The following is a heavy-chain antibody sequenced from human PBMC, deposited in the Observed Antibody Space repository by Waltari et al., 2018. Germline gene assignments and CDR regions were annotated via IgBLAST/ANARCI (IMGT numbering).Heavy chain of an antibody. CDR2: ISWDGGST. CDR1: GFTFDDYA. Sequence: EVQLVESGGVVVQPGGSLRLSCAASGFTFDDYAMHWVRQAPGKGLEWVSLISWDGGSTYYADSVKGRFTISRDNSKNSLYLQMNSLRAEDTALYYCAKDIQTSLTYYYGMDVWGQGTTVTVSS. V-gene: IGHV3-43D*03. J-gene: IGHJ6*02. CDR3: AKDIQTSLTYYYGMDV. D-gene: IGHD3-9*01.